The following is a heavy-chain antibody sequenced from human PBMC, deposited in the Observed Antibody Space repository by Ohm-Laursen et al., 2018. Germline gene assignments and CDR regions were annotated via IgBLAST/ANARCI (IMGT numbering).Heavy chain of an antibody. CDR3: ARDVVPAPYYYYGMDV. Sequence: SVKVSCKASGYTFTSYGISWVRQAPGQGLEWMGWISAYNGNTNYAQKLQGRVTMTTDTSTSTAYMELRSLRSDDTAVYYCARDVVPAPYYYYGMDVWGQGTTVTVSS. CDR1: GYTFTSYG. V-gene: IGHV1-18*01. D-gene: IGHD2-2*01. J-gene: IGHJ6*02. CDR2: ISAYNGNT.